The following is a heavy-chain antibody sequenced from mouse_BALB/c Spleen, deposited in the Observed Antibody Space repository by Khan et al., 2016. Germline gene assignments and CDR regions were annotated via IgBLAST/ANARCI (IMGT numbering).Heavy chain of an antibody. CDR3: TRLYYYGCSDY. Sequence: EVKLLESGGGLVQPGGSLKLSCAASGFDFRRYWMSWVRQAPGRGLEWIGEINPDSSTINYTPSLKDKFIISRDNAKNTLYLKMSKVRSEDTALYYCTRLYYYGCSDYWGQGTTLTVSS. CDR1: GFDFRRYW. CDR2: INPDSSTI. D-gene: IGHD1-1*01. V-gene: IGHV4-1*02. J-gene: IGHJ2*01.